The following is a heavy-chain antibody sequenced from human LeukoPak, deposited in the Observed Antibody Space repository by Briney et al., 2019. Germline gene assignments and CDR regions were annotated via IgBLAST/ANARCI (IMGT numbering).Heavy chain of an antibody. CDR3: ARDPSGESTPNWFDP. V-gene: IGHV1-2*04. J-gene: IGHJ5*02. CDR1: GYTFTGYY. D-gene: IGHD3-10*01. CDR2: INPNSGGT. Sequence: ASVKVSCKASGYTFTGYYMHWVRQAPGQGLEWMGWINPNSGGTNYAQKFQGWVTMTRDTSISTAYMELSRLRSDDTAVYYCARDPSGESTPNWFDPWGQGTLVTVSS.